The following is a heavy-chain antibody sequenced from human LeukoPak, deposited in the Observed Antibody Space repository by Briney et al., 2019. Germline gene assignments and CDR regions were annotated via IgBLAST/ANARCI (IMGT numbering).Heavy chain of an antibody. CDR2: VTDTGGNT. Sequence: GGSLRLSCAASGFTFSSYAMTWVRQAPVKVLEWLSVVTDTGGNTYHADSVKGRFTISRDNSKNTLYLQMNSLRAEDTAVYYCARDRSHSWTFDYWGQGTLVTVSS. V-gene: IGHV3-23*01. D-gene: IGHD6-13*01. J-gene: IGHJ4*02. CDR3: ARDRSHSWTFDY. CDR1: GFTFSSYA.